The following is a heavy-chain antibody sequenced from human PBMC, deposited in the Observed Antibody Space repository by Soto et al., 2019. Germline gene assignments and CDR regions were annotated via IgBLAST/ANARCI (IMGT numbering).Heavy chain of an antibody. Sequence: GGSLRLSCAASGFTFSSYGMHWVRQAPGKGLEWVAVISYDGSNKYYADSVKGRFTISRDNSKNTLYLQMNSLRAEDTAVYYCACYSYYGSGSYNSIYYFDYWGQGTLVTVSS. CDR1: GFTFSSYG. CDR2: ISYDGSNK. J-gene: IGHJ4*02. V-gene: IGHV3-30*03. CDR3: ACYSYYGSGSYNSIYYFDY. D-gene: IGHD3-10*01.